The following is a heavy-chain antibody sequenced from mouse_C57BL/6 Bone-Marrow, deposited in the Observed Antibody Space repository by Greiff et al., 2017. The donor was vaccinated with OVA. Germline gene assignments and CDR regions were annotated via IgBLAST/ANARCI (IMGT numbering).Heavy chain of an antibody. Sequence: VQLQQSGTVLARPGASVKMSCKTSGYTFTSYWMHWVKQRPGPGLEWIGAIYPGNSDTSYNQKFKGKAKLTAVTSASTAYMELSSLTNEDSAVYYCTRSRFLPYWYFDVWGTGTTVTVSS. CDR3: TRSRFLPYWYFDV. J-gene: IGHJ1*03. CDR2: IYPGNSDT. CDR1: GYTFTSYW. V-gene: IGHV1-5*01. D-gene: IGHD2-10*01.